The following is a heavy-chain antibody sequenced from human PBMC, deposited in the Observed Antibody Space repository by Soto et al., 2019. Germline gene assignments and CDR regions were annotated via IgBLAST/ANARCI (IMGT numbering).Heavy chain of an antibody. V-gene: IGHV1-8*01. D-gene: IGHD4-17*01. J-gene: IGHJ4*02. Sequence: QVQLVQSGAEVKKPGASVKVSCKTSGYTFTSYDIIWVRQVTGQGLEWMGWMNPNSGNTGYAQKFEGRDTMTRNTSISTVYMVLSSMRSEDTAVYYCARCRYSDDAYDYWGQGTLVTF. CDR3: ARCRYSDDAYDY. CDR1: GYTFTSYD. CDR2: MNPNSGNT.